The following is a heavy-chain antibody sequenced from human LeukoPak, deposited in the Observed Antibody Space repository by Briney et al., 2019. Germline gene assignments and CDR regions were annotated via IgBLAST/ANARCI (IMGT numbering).Heavy chain of an antibody. CDR2: IKQDGSEK. D-gene: IGHD4-23*01. CDR3: ARNPPHSVNLDY. Sequence: GGSLRLSCAASGFTSSSYWMSWVRQAPGTGLEWVANIKQDGSEKHYVDSVKGRFTISRDNAKNSLYLQMNSLRAEDTAVYYCARNPPHSVNLDYWGQGTLVTVSS. V-gene: IGHV3-7*01. J-gene: IGHJ4*02. CDR1: GFTSSSYW.